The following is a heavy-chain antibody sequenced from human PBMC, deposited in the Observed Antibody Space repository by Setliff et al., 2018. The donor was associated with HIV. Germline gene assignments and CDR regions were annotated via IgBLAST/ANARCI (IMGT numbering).Heavy chain of an antibody. CDR3: ARHQVIPTVIGAFDI. CDR1: GDSISTSNSY. J-gene: IGHJ3*02. Sequence: PSETLSLTCTVSGDSISTSNSYWGWVRQPPGKGLEWIGSLYYGGSTYYNPSLKSRVTISVDTSKNHSSLKLSSVTAADTAVYYCARHQVIPTVIGAFDIWGQGTVVTVSS. V-gene: IGHV4-39*01. D-gene: IGHD3-16*02. CDR2: LYYGGST.